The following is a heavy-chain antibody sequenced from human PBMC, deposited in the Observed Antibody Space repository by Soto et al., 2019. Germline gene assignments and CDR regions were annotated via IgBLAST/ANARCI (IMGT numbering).Heavy chain of an antibody. CDR1: GFTFSSCA. V-gene: IGHV3-23*01. CDR3: AKGTVGSTLQPYYFDY. Sequence: GESLKISCAGSGFTFSSCAVSWVRRAPGKGLEWVSVISGSGASTFYADSVKGRFTISRDNFKNTLYLQMNSLTAEDTAVYYCAKGTVGSTLQPYYFDYWGQGTLVTVSS. CDR2: ISGSGAST. D-gene: IGHD6-13*01. J-gene: IGHJ4*02.